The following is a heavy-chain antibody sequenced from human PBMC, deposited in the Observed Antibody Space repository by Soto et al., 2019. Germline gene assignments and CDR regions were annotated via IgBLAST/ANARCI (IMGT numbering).Heavy chain of an antibody. D-gene: IGHD3-9*01. V-gene: IGHV4-34*01. CDR1: GGSFIGYY. CDR3: ARGRPPDILTGLYYYYYYGMDV. Sequence: PSETLSLTCAVYGGSFIGYYWSWIRQPPGKGLEWIGEINHSGSTNYNPSLKSRVTISVDTSKNQFSLKLSSVTAADTAVYYCARGRPPDILTGLYYYYYYGMDVWGQGTTVTVSS. CDR2: INHSGST. J-gene: IGHJ6*02.